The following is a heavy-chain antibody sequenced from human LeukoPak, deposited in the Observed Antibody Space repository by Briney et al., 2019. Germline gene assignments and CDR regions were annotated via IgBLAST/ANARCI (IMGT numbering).Heavy chain of an antibody. CDR3: ARDPVGRWYFDY. J-gene: IGHJ4*02. Sequence: GASVKVSCKASGGTFSSYAISWVRQAPGQGLEWMGGIIPIFGTANYAQKFQGRVTITADESTSTAYMELSSLRSEDTAVYYCARDPVGRWYFDYWGQGTLVTVSP. V-gene: IGHV1-69*13. CDR1: GGTFSSYA. CDR2: IIPIFGTA. D-gene: IGHD2-15*01.